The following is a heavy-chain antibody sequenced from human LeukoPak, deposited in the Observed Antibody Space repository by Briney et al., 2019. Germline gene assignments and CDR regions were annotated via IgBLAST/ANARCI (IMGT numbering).Heavy chain of an antibody. CDR3: VREAGYCASVCLKSNWFDP. CDR1: GFPFSNHA. Sequence: PGGSLRLSCAASGFPFSNHAMSWVRQPPGKGLEWVSAISNGNTYYADSVRGRFTISRDDSKNMVYLQMNSLRVEDTARYYCVREAGYCASVCLKSNWFDPCVQGTLVTVSS. V-gene: IGHV3-23*01. J-gene: IGHJ5*02. D-gene: IGHD2-21*02. CDR2: ISNGNT.